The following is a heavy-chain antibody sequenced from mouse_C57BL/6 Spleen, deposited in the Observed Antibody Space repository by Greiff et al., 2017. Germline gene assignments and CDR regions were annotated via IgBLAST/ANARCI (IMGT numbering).Heavy chain of an antibody. V-gene: IGHV5-17*01. CDR1: GFTFSDYG. CDR2: ISSGSGTI. J-gene: IGHJ3*01. CDR3: ARQGYGNLAWFAY. Sequence: EVKLVESGGGLVKPGGSLKLSCAASGFTFSDYGMHWVRQAPEKGLEWVAYISSGSGTIYYADTVKGRFTISRDNAKNTLFLQMTSLRSEDTAMYYCARQGYGNLAWFAYWGQGTLVTVSA. D-gene: IGHD2-10*02.